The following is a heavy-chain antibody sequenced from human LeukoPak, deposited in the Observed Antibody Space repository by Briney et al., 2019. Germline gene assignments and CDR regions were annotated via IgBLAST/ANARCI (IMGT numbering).Heavy chain of an antibody. D-gene: IGHD3-16*01. Sequence: PGGSLRLSCAASGFTFSNYWMIWVRQAPGKGLEWVAGIKQDGSEKQYVGSVRGRFTISRDNSKNTLYLQMNSLRAEDTAVYYCAKGADRTVGELLDYWGQGTLVTVSS. CDR3: AKGADRTVGELLDY. CDR2: IKQDGSEK. J-gene: IGHJ4*02. V-gene: IGHV3-7*03. CDR1: GFTFSNYW.